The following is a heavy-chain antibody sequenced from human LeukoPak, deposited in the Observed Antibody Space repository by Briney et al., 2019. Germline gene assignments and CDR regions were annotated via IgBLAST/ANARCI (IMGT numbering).Heavy chain of an antibody. V-gene: IGHV3-23*01. CDR1: GFTLSSYV. J-gene: IGHJ4*02. CDR2: LSNSGGST. Sequence: GGSLRLSCSAPGFTLSSYVMSWVRQAPGKGLEWVSTLSNSGGSTYYADSVKGRFTISRDNSKNALYLQMNSLRDEDTAIYYCANRRNYASDYWGQGTLVTVSS. D-gene: IGHD1-14*01. CDR3: ANRRNYASDY.